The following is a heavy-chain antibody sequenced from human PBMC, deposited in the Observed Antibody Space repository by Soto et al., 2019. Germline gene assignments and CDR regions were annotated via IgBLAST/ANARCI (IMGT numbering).Heavy chain of an antibody. Sequence: GASVKVSCKASGYTFTGYYMHWVRQAPGQGLEWMGWINPNSGGTNYAQKFQGRVTMTRDTSISTAYMELSRLRSDDTAVYYCARDPRPKPTELYYYYGMDVWGQGTTVTVSS. V-gene: IGHV1-2*02. CDR1: GYTFTGYY. CDR2: INPNSGGT. CDR3: ARDPRPKPTELYYYYGMDV. D-gene: IGHD1-26*01. J-gene: IGHJ6*02.